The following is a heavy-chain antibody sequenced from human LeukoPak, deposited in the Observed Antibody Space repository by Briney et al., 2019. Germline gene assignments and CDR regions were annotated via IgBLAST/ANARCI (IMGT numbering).Heavy chain of an antibody. V-gene: IGHV4-39*01. Sequence: SETLSLTCTVPGGSISSSSYYWGWIRQPPGKGLEWIGSIYYSGSTYYNPSLKSRVTISVDTSKNQFSLKLSSVTAADTAVYYCANGVYSGSYDYWGQGTLVTVSS. D-gene: IGHD1-26*01. CDR1: GGSISSSSYY. J-gene: IGHJ4*02. CDR3: ANGVYSGSYDY. CDR2: IYYSGST.